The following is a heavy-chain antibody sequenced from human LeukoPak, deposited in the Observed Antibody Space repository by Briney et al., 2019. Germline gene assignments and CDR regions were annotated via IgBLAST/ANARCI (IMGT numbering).Heavy chain of an antibody. V-gene: IGHV1-69*05. Sequence: GASVKVSCKASGGTFSSYAISWVRQAPGQGLEWMGGIIPIFGTANYAQKFQGRVTITTDESTSTAYMELSSLRSEDTAVYYCARDPSHRSGYRDAFDIWGQGTMVTVSS. CDR2: IIPIFGTA. CDR3: ARDPSHRSGYRDAFDI. CDR1: GGTFSSYA. D-gene: IGHD3-22*01. J-gene: IGHJ3*02.